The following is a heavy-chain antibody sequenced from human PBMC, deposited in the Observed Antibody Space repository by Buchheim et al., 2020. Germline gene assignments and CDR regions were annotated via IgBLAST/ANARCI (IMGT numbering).Heavy chain of an antibody. J-gene: IGHJ6*02. D-gene: IGHD3-16*01. V-gene: IGHV4-34*01. Sequence: QVQLQQWGAGLLKPSETLSLTCAVYGGSFSGYYWSWIRQPPGKGLEWIGEINHSGRTNYNPSLKSRVTISVDTSKNQFSLKLSSVTAADTAVYYCARLSRAGLHYYGMDVWGQGTT. CDR3: ARLSRAGLHYYGMDV. CDR2: INHSGRT. CDR1: GGSFSGYY.